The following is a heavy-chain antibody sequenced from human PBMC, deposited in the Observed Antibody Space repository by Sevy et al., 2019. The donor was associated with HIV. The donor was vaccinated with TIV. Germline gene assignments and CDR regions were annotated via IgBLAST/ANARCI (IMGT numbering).Heavy chain of an antibody. D-gene: IGHD3-3*01. Sequence: AETLSLTCTVSGYSISSGYYWGWIRQPPGKGLEWIGSIYHSGSTYYKPSLKSRVTISVDTSKNQFSLKLISVTAADTAVYYAAGGPDRLYHDFWSGYTLGAFDIWGQGTMVTVSS. CDR3: AGGPDRLYHDFWSGYTLGAFDI. V-gene: IGHV4-38-2*02. J-gene: IGHJ3*02. CDR1: GYSISSGYY. CDR2: IYHSGST.